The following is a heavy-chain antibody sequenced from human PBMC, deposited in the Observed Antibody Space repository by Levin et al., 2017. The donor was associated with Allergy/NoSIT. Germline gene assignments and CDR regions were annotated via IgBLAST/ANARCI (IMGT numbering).Heavy chain of an antibody. D-gene: IGHD5-12*01. J-gene: IGHJ3*01. Sequence: PGGSLRLSCETSGFTFSDQYIDWVRQAPGKGLEWVGRSGNKASGYITEYAASVDGRFSISSDESKSLLFLQLNRLNIEDTAVYYWARGYSGHARYALDVWGQGTLVTVSS. CDR3: ARGYSGHARYALDV. CDR2: SGNKASGYIT. CDR1: GFTFSDQY. V-gene: IGHV3-72*01.